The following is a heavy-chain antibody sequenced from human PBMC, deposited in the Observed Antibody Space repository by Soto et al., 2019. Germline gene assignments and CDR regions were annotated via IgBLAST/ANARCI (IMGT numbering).Heavy chain of an antibody. CDR1: GGSISSSSYY. CDR2: IYYSGST. CDR3: ARSPNYYYYGFDV. V-gene: IGHV4-39*07. D-gene: IGHD3-10*01. Sequence: SETLSLTCTVSGGSISSSSYYWGWIRQPPGKGLEWIGSIYYSGSTYYNPSLKSRVTISVDTSKNQFSLKLSSVTAADAALYYCARSPNYYYYGFDVWGQGTAVTVSS. J-gene: IGHJ6*02.